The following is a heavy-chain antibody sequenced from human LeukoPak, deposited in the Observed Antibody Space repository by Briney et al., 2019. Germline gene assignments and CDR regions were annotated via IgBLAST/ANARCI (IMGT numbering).Heavy chain of an antibody. CDR2: IKQDGSEK. CDR1: GFTFSSYW. D-gene: IGHD6-6*01. Sequence: GGSLRLSCAASGFTFSSYWMSWVRQAPGKGLEWVANIKQDGSEKYYVDSVKGRFTISRDNAKNSLYLQMNSLRAEDTAVYYCARAWSIAAPSCVDVWGNGTTFTVSS. CDR3: ARAWSIAAPSCVDV. V-gene: IGHV3-7*01. J-gene: IGHJ6*04.